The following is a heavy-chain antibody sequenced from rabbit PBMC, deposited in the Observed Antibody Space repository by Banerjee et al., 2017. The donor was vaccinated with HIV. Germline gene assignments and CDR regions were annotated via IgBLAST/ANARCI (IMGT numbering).Heavy chain of an antibody. D-gene: IGHD6-1*01. V-gene: IGHV1S40*01. Sequence: QSLEESGGDLVKPGASLTLTCTASGFSFSTSDYMCWVRQAPGKGLEWIACIDGGSGGGTYYASWAKGRFTISKTSSTTVTLQMTSLTAADTATYFCARGGVYGGYQYANDLWGPGTLVTVS. CDR1: GFSFSTSDY. J-gene: IGHJ4*01. CDR2: IDGGSGGGT. CDR3: ARGGVYGGYQYANDL.